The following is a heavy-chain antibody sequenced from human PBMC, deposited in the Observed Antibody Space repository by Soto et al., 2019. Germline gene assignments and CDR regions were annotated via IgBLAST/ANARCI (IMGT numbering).Heavy chain of an antibody. D-gene: IGHD3-9*01. Sequence: QVQLVESGGGVVQPGRSLRLSCAASGFTFSSYGMHWVRQAPGKGLEWVAVIWYDGSNKYYADSVKGRFTISRDNSKNPLYLQMNNLRAEDTAVYYCARDPPRSSCHILRYYYYYMDVWGKGTTVTVSS. CDR3: ARDPPRSSCHILRYYYYYMDV. CDR1: GFTFSSYG. J-gene: IGHJ6*03. V-gene: IGHV3-33*01. CDR2: IWYDGSNK.